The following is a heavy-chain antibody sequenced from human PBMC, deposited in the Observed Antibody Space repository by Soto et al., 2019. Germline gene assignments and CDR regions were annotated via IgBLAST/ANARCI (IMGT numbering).Heavy chain of an antibody. Sequence: GASVKVSCKASGYTFTSYGISWVRQAPGQGLEWMGWISAYNGNTNYAQKLQGRVTMTTDASTSTAYMELRSLRSDDTAVYYCARDSGGWYWIWFDPWGQGTQVTVSS. J-gene: IGHJ5*02. CDR2: ISAYNGNT. CDR1: GYTFTSYG. V-gene: IGHV1-18*01. CDR3: ARDSGGWYWIWFDP. D-gene: IGHD6-19*01.